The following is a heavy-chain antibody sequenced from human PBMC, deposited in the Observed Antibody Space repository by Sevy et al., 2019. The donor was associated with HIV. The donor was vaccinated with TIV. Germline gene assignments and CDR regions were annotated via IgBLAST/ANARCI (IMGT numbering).Heavy chain of an antibody. CDR1: GFTFSSYA. V-gene: IGHV3-23*01. CDR2: ISGSGGST. D-gene: IGHD4-4*01. CDR3: AKDHPQIVNAPTTVTTGTYNWFDP. J-gene: IGHJ5*02. Sequence: GGSLRLSCAASGFTFSSYAMSWVRQAPGKGLEWVSAISGSGGSTYYADSVKGRFTISRDNSKNTLYLQMNSLRAEDTAVYYCAKDHPQIVNAPTTVTTGTYNWFDPWGQGTLVTVSS.